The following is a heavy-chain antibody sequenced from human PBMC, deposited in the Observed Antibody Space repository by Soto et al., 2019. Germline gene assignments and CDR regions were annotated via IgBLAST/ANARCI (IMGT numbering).Heavy chain of an antibody. CDR3: AKEGHTSGRCGCFNI. Sequence: GGSLRLSCEASGFTLSSSVMHWVRQAPGKRLEWLSVISVDGRNDLHAGAVKGRFTISRDISKNMVYLQMNDLRPDDTAMYFCAKEGHTSGRCGCFNIWGQGTMVTVSS. CDR1: GFTLSSSV. D-gene: IGHD6-19*01. V-gene: IGHV3-30*18. J-gene: IGHJ3*02. CDR2: ISVDGRND.